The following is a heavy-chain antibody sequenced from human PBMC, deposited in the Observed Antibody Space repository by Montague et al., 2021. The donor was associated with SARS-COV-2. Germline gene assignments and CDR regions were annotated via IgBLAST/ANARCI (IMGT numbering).Heavy chain of an antibody. Sequence: SETLSLTCTVSGGSISSSSYYWGWIRQPPGKGLEWIGSIYYSGSTYYNPSLKSRVTISVDTSKNQFSLKLSSVTAADTAVYYCARQDDILTGYYYYGMDVWGQGTTVTDSS. D-gene: IGHD3-9*01. CDR2: IYYSGST. V-gene: IGHV4-39*01. J-gene: IGHJ6*02. CDR3: ARQDDILTGYYYYGMDV. CDR1: GGSISSSSYY.